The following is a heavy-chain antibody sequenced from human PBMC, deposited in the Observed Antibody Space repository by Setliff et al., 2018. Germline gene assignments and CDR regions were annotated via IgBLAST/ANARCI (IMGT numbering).Heavy chain of an antibody. D-gene: IGHD2-15*01. V-gene: IGHV3-11*06. CDR1: GFIFSNYF. CDR2: VTTTGGFT. J-gene: IGHJ4*02. Sequence: GGSLRLSCEGSGFIFSNYFMSWFRQAPGKGLEWLSYVTTTGGFTKEADSVRGRFSVSRDNSKKSVYLQINDLRAEDTAVYYYARFACSGGSCYLSSSDYWGQGTLVTVSS. CDR3: ARFACSGGSCYLSSSDY.